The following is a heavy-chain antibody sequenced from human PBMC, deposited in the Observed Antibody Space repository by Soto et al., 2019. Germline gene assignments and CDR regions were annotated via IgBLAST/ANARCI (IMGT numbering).Heavy chain of an antibody. V-gene: IGHV3-72*01. J-gene: IGHJ4*02. CDR2: SRDKTKSYTT. CDR1: GFTFSDNY. CDR3: VRVAVVAAKDFDY. D-gene: IGHD2-15*01. Sequence: EVQLVESGGGLVQPGGSLRLSCAASGFTFSDNYMDWVRQAPGKGLEWLGRSRDKTKSYTTGYAASVKGRFTISRDDSNNSLYLEMNSLKPEDTAVYYCVRVAVVAAKDFDYWGQGPLVTVSS.